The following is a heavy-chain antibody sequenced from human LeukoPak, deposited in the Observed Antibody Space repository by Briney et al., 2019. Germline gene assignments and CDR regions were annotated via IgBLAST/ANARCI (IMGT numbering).Heavy chain of an antibody. CDR1: GGSISSLY. Sequence: SETLSLTCSVSGGSISSLYWSWIRQPPGKGLEGIGYIYYTGGTNYNPSLKSRVTMFVDMSKNQFSLRLSSGTAADTAVYYCARHRAYSSSSPFDYWGQGTLVTVSS. CDR3: ARHRAYSSSSPFDY. V-gene: IGHV4-59*08. CDR2: IYYTGGT. J-gene: IGHJ4*02. D-gene: IGHD6-6*01.